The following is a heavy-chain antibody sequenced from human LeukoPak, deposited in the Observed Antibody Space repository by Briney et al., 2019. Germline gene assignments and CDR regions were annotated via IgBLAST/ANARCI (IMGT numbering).Heavy chain of an antibody. J-gene: IGHJ6*02. V-gene: IGHV3-48*04. D-gene: IGHD2-2*01. CDR2: ISSSSSTI. CDR3: ARVGIVIVPAQPYYGMDV. Sequence: PGGSLRLSCAASGFTFSSYGMNWVRQAPGKGLEWVSYISSSSSTIYYADSVKGRFTISRDNAKNSLYLQMNSLRAEDTAVYYCARVGIVIVPAQPYYGMDVWGQGTTVTVSS. CDR1: GFTFSSYG.